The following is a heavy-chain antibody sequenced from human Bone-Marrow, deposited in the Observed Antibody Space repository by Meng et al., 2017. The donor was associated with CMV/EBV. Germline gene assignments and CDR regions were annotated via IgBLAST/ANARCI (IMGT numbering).Heavy chain of an antibody. J-gene: IGHJ5*02. Sequence: ASVKVSCKASGYTFTSYDINWVRQATGQGLEWMGWMNPNSGNTAYAPKFQGRLTMTRNTSINTAYMDLSSLRSEDTAIYYCTRGRGSTHKGNWLDPWGQGTLVTVSS. CDR3: TRGRGSTHKGNWLDP. CDR2: MNPNSGNT. D-gene: IGHD3-10*01. V-gene: IGHV1-8*01. CDR1: GYTFTSYD.